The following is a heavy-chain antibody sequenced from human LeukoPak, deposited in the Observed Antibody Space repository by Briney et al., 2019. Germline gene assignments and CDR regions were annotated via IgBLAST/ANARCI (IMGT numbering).Heavy chain of an antibody. V-gene: IGHV1-8*01. CDR1: GYTFTSYD. D-gene: IGHD3-3*01. CDR2: MSPNSGNT. J-gene: IGHJ3*02. Sequence: GASVKVSCKASGYTFTSYDINWVRQATGQGLEWMGWMSPNSGNTGYAQKFQGRVTMTRNTSISTAYMELSSLRSEDTAVYYCATERRYYDFWSGYYTDAFDIWGQGTMVTVSS. CDR3: ATERRYYDFWSGYYTDAFDI.